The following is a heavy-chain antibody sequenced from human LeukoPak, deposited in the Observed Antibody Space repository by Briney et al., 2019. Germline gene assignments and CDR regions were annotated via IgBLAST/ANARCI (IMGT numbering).Heavy chain of an antibody. CDR1: GFRFDVHD. CDR2: ISWNGGPA. D-gene: IGHD3-16*01. Sequence: RTGGSLRLSCAASGFRFDVHDIHWVRQIPGKGLEWVSGISWNGGPARYADSVKGRFNISRDDAKKSLYLEMNSLRAEDTALYYCARVQQYDVFDYWGQGTQVIVSS. J-gene: IGHJ4*02. CDR3: ARVQQYDVFDY. V-gene: IGHV3-20*04.